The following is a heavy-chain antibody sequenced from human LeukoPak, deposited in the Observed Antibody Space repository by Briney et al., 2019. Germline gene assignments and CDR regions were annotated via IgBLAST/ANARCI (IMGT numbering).Heavy chain of an antibody. CDR1: GFTFSSYA. Sequence: GGSLRLSCAASGFTFSSYAMSWVRQAPGKGLEWVSAISGSGGSTYYADSVKGRFTISRDNSKNTLYPQMNSRRAEDTAVYYCANPWTDAFDIWGQGTMVTVSS. CDR2: ISGSGGST. CDR3: ANPWTDAFDI. D-gene: IGHD1-1*01. V-gene: IGHV3-23*01. J-gene: IGHJ3*02.